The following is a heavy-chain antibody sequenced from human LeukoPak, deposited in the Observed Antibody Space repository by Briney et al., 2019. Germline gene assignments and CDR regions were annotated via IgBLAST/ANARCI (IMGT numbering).Heavy chain of an antibody. CDR2: INHSGST. J-gene: IGHJ6*03. CDR3: ARVLRKGPYGDGGYFYFFMDV. Sequence: SETLSLTCTVSGGSISSYYWSWIRQPPGKGLEWIGEINHSGSTNYNPSLKSRVTISVDTPKNQFSLQLNSVTPEDTAVYYCARVLRKGPYGDGGYFYFFMDVWGKGTTVTVSS. D-gene: IGHD4-17*01. CDR1: GGSISSYY. V-gene: IGHV4-34*01.